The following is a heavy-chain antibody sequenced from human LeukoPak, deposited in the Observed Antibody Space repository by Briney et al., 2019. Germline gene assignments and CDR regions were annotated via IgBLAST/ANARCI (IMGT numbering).Heavy chain of an antibody. J-gene: IGHJ4*02. V-gene: IGHV3-23*01. CDR2: ISINADDT. CDR1: GFTLSSHA. CDR3: AKEIRPNDH. D-gene: IGHD3-16*01. Sequence: PGGSLRLSCAASGFTLSSHAMTWVRQAPGKGLQWVSSISINADDTHYADSVKGRFTISRDNSKKTLFLQMNSLRVDDTAIYYCAKEIRPNDHWGQGTLVVVSS.